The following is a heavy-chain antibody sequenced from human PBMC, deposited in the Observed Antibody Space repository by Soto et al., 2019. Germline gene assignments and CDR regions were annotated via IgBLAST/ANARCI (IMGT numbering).Heavy chain of an antibody. CDR2: IYYSGST. V-gene: IGHV4-39*01. J-gene: IGHJ6*01. D-gene: IGHD6-13*01. Sequence: SETLSLTCTVSGGSISSSSYYWGWIRQPPGKGLEWIGSIYYSGSTYYNPSLNSRVTISGDTSKNQFSLNLCSVTAADTPVYYCARYGSSSWYVSYYYGMDVWGKGTTVTV. CDR1: GGSISSSSYY. CDR3: ARYGSSSWYVSYYYGMDV.